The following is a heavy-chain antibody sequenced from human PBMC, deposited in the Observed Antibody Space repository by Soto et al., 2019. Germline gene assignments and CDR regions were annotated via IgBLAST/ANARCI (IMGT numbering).Heavy chain of an antibody. V-gene: IGHV4-59*12. CDR1: GGSIRDYY. CDR2: IYNSGTT. D-gene: IGHD1-7*01. Sequence: SETLSLTCTVSGGSIRDYYWGWIRQPPGKGLEWIGYIYNSGTTNYNPSLKSRVTISVDTSKNQFSLKLSSVTAADTAVYYCARDRDNWNYVDKSRFDSWGQGILVTVTS. J-gene: IGHJ5*01. CDR3: ARDRDNWNYVDKSRFDS.